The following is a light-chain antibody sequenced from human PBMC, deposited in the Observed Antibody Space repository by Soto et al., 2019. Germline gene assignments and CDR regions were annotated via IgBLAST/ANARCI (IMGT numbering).Light chain of an antibody. J-gene: IGKJ1*01. CDR2: AAS. V-gene: IGKV1-39*01. Sequence: DIQMTQSPSSLSASVGDRVTITGRASQSISSYLNWYQQKPGKAPKLLIFAASSLQSGVPSRFSGSGSGTHFTLTVSSLQPEDFATYYCQQSYTTPRTFGQGTKVEIK. CDR3: QQSYTTPRT. CDR1: QSISSY.